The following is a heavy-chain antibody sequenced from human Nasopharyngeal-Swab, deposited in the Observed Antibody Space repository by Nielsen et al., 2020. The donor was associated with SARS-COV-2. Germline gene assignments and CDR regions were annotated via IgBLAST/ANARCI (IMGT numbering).Heavy chain of an antibody. CDR2: INHSGTT. V-gene: IGHV4-34*01. Sequence: SETLSLTCSVYGGSFSDNYLNWIRQPPGRGLEWIGEINHSGTTNYNPSLKSLVTISLDTSKNQFSLRLSSVTAAETAVYYCARGLRGVVPTGMKDKSSGRFCLAYYSYGLGVWGRGTTVTV. D-gene: IGHD6-19*01. J-gene: IGHJ6*02. CDR1: GGSFSDNY. CDR3: ARGLRGVVPTGMKDKSSGRFCLAYYSYGLGV.